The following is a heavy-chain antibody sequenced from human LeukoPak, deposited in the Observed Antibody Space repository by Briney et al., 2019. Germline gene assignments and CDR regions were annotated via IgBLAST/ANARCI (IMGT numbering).Heavy chain of an antibody. CDR2: ISWNSGSI. CDR3: AKDNSGYSYGYGWFDP. J-gene: IGHJ5*02. D-gene: IGHD5-18*01. Sequence: GGSLRLSCAASGFTFDDYAMHWVRQAPGKGLEWASGISWNSGSIGYADSAKGRFTISRDNAKNSLYLQMNSLRAEDTALYYCAKDNSGYSYGYGWFDPWGQGTLVTVSS. V-gene: IGHV3-9*01. CDR1: GFTFDDYA.